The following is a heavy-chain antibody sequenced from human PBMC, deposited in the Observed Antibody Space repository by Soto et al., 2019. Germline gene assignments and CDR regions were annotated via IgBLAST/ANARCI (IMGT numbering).Heavy chain of an antibody. Sequence: PGGSLIICWASSGFTFSSYNMNWVRQAPGKGLEWVSSISSSSSYIYYADSVKGRFTISRDNAKNSLYLQMSSLRAEDTAVYYCARVHYYDSSAYYLWGQGTLVTVSS. J-gene: IGHJ4*02. D-gene: IGHD3-22*01. CDR1: GFTFSSYN. CDR3: ARVHYYDSSAYYL. CDR2: ISSSSSYI. V-gene: IGHV3-21*01.